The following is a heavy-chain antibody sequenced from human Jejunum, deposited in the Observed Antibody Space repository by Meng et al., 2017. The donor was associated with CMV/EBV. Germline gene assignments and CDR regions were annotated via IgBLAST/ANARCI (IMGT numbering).Heavy chain of an antibody. CDR3: AKDLFYDGSGYYLGN. V-gene: IGHV3-23*03. J-gene: IGHJ4*02. Sequence: FPFSTSAMTWVRQAPGKGLEWVSLIYSGGSTTYYADSVKGRFTISRDDSKNTLYLQMNSLRAEDTAIYYCAKDLFYDGSGYYLGNWGQGALVTVSS. D-gene: IGHD3-22*01. CDR2: IYSGGSTT. CDR1: FPFSTSA.